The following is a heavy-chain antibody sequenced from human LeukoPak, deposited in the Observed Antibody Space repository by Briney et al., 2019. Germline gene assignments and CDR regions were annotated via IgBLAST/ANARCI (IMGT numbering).Heavy chain of an antibody. D-gene: IGHD2-21*01. CDR2: ISYGGTT. J-gene: IGHJ4*02. V-gene: IGHV4-59*06. CDR1: GGSIRSYY. Sequence: SETLSLTCTVSGGSIRSYYWSWIRQPPEKGLEWIGHISYGGTTYYNPSLKSQVTISLDTSRNHFSLKLNSVTAADTAVYCARDRDRYGGTDYWGQGTLVTVSS. CDR3: ARDRDRYGGTDY.